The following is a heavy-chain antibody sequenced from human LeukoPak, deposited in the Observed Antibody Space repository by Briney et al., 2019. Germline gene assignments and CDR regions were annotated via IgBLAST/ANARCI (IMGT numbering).Heavy chain of an antibody. J-gene: IGHJ4*02. Sequence: GGSLRLSCAASGFTFSSYAMSWVRQAPGKGLEWVSGISTSGGSTSYADSVKGRFTISRDNPRNTLYMQMNSLRAEDTAVYSCAIMHRYYDGSGYWVQWGQGTLVTVSS. V-gene: IGHV3-23*01. CDR3: AIMHRYYDGSGYWVQ. CDR1: GFTFSSYA. CDR2: ISTSGGST. D-gene: IGHD3-22*01.